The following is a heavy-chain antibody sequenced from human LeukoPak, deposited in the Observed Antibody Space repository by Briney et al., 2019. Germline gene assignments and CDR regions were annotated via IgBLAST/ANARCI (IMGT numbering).Heavy chain of an antibody. V-gene: IGHV5-51*01. CDR3: ARPTYDYVWGSYRYYYYYYMDV. D-gene: IGHD3-16*02. Sequence: GESLKISCKGSGYSFTSYWIGWVRQMPGKGLEWRGIIYPGDSDTRYSPAFQGQVTISADKSISTAYLQWSSLKASDTAMYYCARPTYDYVWGSYRYYYYYYMDVWGKGTTVTVSS. J-gene: IGHJ6*03. CDR1: GYSFTSYW. CDR2: IYPGDSDT.